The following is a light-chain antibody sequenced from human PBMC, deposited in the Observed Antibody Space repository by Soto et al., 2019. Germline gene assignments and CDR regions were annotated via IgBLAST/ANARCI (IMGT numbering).Light chain of an antibody. Sequence: EIVMTQSPVTLSVSPGERVTLSCMASQSVSSNLAWYQQKPGQAPSLIIYGAFTRATGIPARFSGSGSGTDFTLTISSLEPEDFAVYYCQKSSNWPQITLGNGRRREIK. V-gene: IGKV3-11*01. CDR2: GAF. CDR1: QSVSSN. J-gene: IGKJ5*01. CDR3: QKSSNWPQIT.